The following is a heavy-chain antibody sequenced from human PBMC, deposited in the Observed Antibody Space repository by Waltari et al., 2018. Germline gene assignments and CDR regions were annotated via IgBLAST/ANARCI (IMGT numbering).Heavy chain of an antibody. Sequence: QVQLQQWGAGLLKPSETLSLTCAVYGGSFSGYYWSWIRQPPGKGLEWIGEINHRGRPNYTPARKGRVTISGDTSKTQFSLKVSSVTAADTAVYYCARGRVAVAGTKSGNWFDPWGQGTLVTVAS. D-gene: IGHD6-19*01. J-gene: IGHJ5*02. CDR3: ARGRVAVAGTKSGNWFDP. CDR2: INHRGRP. CDR1: GGSFSGYY. V-gene: IGHV4-34*01.